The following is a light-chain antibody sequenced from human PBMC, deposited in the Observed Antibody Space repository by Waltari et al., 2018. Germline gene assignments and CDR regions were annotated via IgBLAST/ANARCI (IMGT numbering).Light chain of an antibody. J-gene: IGKJ5*01. Sequence: EILLTQSPATLSVSPGDRFNLTCRASKSVKTKIAWYQQKPGQAPRLLIYEAATTAPGIPAKFSRSGSATEFTLTIRGLQSEDFGIYYCQRYNNWPPITFGQGTRLEI. CDR2: EAA. V-gene: IGKV3-15*01. CDR3: QRYNNWPPIT. CDR1: KSVKTK.